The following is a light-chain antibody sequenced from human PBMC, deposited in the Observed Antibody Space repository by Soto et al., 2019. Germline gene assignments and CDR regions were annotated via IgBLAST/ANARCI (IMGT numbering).Light chain of an antibody. J-gene: IGKJ1*01. CDR3: QQYGSSPRT. V-gene: IGKV3-20*01. Sequence: EIVLTQSPGTLSLSPGERATLSCRASQSVSSNSLAWYQQKPGQAPRLLIYGASSRATGIPDRFSGSGSGTDFTLTISRLEPEDFAMYYCQQYGSSPRTFGQGTKVEFK. CDR1: QSVSSNS. CDR2: GAS.